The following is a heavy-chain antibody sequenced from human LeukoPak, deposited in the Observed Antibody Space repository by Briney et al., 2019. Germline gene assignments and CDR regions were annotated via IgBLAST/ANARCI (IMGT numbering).Heavy chain of an antibody. CDR2: IYYSGST. CDR1: GGSISGSSYY. V-gene: IGHV4-39*07. CDR3: ARDRVRGNSNPFFDY. Sequence: PSETLSLTCTVSGGSISGSSYYWGWIRQPPGKGLEWIGSIYYSGSTYYNPSLKSRVTISVDTSKNQFSLKLNSVTAADTAVYYCARDRVRGNSNPFFDYWGQGTLVTVS. J-gene: IGHJ4*02. D-gene: IGHD4-11*01.